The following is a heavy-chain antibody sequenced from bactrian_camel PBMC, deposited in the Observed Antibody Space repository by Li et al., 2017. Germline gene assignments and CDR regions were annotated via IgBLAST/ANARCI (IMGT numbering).Heavy chain of an antibody. CDR1: GYSYRSNC. Sequence: VQLVESGGGSVETGGSLRLSCASSGYSYRSNCLAWFRQSPEKAREGVAILWTGDGAAFYSRSVKGRFTISKDKDKTILYLQMNSLKPEDTAMYYCAGGAYGSTGLLATTYGAWGQGTQVTVS. J-gene: IGHJ6*01. CDR3: AGGAYGSTGLLATTYGA. CDR2: LWTGDGAA. D-gene: IGHD4*01. V-gene: IGHV3S31*01.